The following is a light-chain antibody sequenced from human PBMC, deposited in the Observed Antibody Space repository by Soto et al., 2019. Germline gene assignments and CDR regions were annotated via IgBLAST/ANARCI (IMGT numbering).Light chain of an antibody. CDR2: GAV. CDR1: QGIENS. CDR3: QQLKSYPLT. V-gene: IGKV1-9*01. J-gene: IGKJ4*01. Sequence: IQWTQSPSSLSASVGDTVTITGRASQGIENSLVWNQQKPGKAPYLLIYGAVTLQSGVPSRFSGSLSGTDFTLTISSLQPEDFATYYCQQLKSYPLTFGGGTKVEI.